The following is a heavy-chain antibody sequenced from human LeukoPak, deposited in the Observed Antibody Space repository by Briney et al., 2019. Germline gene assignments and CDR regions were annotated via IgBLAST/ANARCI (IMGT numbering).Heavy chain of an antibody. D-gene: IGHD2-2*02. V-gene: IGHV4-34*01. Sequence: PSETLSLTCAVCGGSFSGYYWSWIRQPPGKGLEWIGEINHSGSTNYNPSLKSRVTISVDTSKNQFSLKLSSVTAADTAVYYCARGVRYCSSTSCYTAVYFDYWGQGTLVTVSS. CDR2: INHSGST. CDR3: ARGVRYCSSTSCYTAVYFDY. J-gene: IGHJ4*02. CDR1: GGSFSGYY.